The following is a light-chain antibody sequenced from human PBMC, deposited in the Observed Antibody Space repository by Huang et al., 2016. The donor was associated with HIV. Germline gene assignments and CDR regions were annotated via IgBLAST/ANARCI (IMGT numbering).Light chain of an antibody. CDR2: GTS. V-gene: IGKV3-20*01. J-gene: IGKJ2*02. Sequence: EIVLPQSPGTLSLSPGERATLSCRASQRVSSSYLAWYQQKPGQAPRLLIYGTSSRATGVPDRFSGSGSGTDFTLTIRRLEPEDCAVYYCQQYNSSPRTFGQGTKLEI. CDR3: QQYNSSPRT. CDR1: QRVSSSY.